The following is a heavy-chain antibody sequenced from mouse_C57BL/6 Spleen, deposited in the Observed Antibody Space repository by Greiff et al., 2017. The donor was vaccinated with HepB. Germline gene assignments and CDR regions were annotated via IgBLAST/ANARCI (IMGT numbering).Heavy chain of an antibody. D-gene: IGHD3-2*02. V-gene: IGHV1-81*01. CDR1: GYTFTSYG. J-gene: IGHJ3*01. CDR2: IYPRSGNT. CDR3: ASTAQATAGFAY. Sequence: VKLMESGAELARPGASVKLSCKASGYTFTSYGISWVKQRTGQGLEWIGEIYPRSGNTYYNEKFKGKATLTADKSSSIAYMELRSLTSEDSAVYFCASTAQATAGFAYWGQGTLVTVSA.